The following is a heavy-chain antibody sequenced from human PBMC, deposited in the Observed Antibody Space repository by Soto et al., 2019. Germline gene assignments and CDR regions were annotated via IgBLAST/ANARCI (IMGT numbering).Heavy chain of an antibody. D-gene: IGHD1-1*01. CDR3: ARDDDLPDNSLDH. CDR2: IVADGTGL. Sequence: QVQLVESGGGVVQPGRSLRLSCAASGFRFSNYGMHWVRQAPGKGLEWLAVIVADGTGLHYADSVRGRFTISRDNSKNTLYLQLNSLGADDTAIYFCARDDDLPDNSLDHWGQGTLVTVSS. V-gene: IGHV3-33*01. J-gene: IGHJ4*02. CDR1: GFRFSNYG.